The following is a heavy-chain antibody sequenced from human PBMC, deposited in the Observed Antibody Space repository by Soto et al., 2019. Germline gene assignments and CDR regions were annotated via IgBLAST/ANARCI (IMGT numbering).Heavy chain of an antibody. D-gene: IGHD1-26*01. J-gene: IGHJ4*02. Sequence: QVQLVQSGAEVKKPGASVKVSCKASGYTFTSYGFIWVRQAPGQGLEWMGWISAYNGNTNYAQKVQGTXTXTXXPSTTAAYMELRSLSSDDTAVYYCARDRGSYALAYWGQGTLVTVSS. CDR2: ISAYNGNT. CDR3: ARDRGSYALAY. CDR1: GYTFTSYG. V-gene: IGHV1-18*01.